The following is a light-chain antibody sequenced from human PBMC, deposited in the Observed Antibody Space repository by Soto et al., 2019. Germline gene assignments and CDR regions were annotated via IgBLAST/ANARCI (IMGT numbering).Light chain of an antibody. V-gene: IGKV1-39*01. J-gene: IGKJ4*01. CDR2: VAS. Sequence: DIQRTQWPACLSWCVGDIVTITCLASQSISIYLNWDQQKPGKAPKLLINVASSLQGGVPSRFSGSGSGTDFTLAISSLQPEDFATYYCQQVSSTPQTFGGGTKVDI. CDR3: QQVSSTPQT. CDR1: QSISIY.